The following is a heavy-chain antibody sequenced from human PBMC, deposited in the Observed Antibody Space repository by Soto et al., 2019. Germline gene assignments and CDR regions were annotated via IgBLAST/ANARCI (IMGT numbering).Heavy chain of an antibody. CDR2: ISKDGSHS. V-gene: IGHV3-30*03. CDR1: GFNFRTYG. J-gene: IGHJ1*01. D-gene: IGHD1-1*01. Sequence: QVQLVESGGGVVQPGRSLRLSCAASGFNFRTYGIHWVRQAPGKGLEWVALISKDGSHSYYAHSVKGRFTTSRDNSPNKAFPAINRLRAEHPAVLFCARRTDLPDLRNAEKFPPWGQGTLVTVSS. CDR3: ARRTDLPDLRNAEKFPP.